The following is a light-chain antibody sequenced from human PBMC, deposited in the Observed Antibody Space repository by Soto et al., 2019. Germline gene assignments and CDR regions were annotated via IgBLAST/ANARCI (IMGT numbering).Light chain of an antibody. CDR1: SSDVGGYKY. V-gene: IGLV2-14*03. CDR2: DVS. Sequence: QSVLTQPASVSGSPGQSITISCTGTSSDVGGYKYVSWYQQHPGKAPKLMIYDVSNRPSGVSNRFSGSKSGNTASLTISGLQSEDEADYSCSSYTSSSSYVFRSGTKVTVL. J-gene: IGLJ1*01. CDR3: SSYTSSSSYV.